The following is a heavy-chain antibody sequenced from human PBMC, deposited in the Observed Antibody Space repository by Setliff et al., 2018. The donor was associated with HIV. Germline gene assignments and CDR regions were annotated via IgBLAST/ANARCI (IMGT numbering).Heavy chain of an antibody. CDR1: GGSISSSSYY. D-gene: IGHD6-13*01. J-gene: IGHJ4*02. CDR3: ARGRGSGSSWPIDY. V-gene: IGHV4-39*01. CDR2: IYYRGST. Sequence: PSETLSLTCTVSGGSISSSSYYWGWIRQPPGKGLEWIGSIYYRGSTYYNPSLKSRVTISVDTSKNQFSLKLNSVTAADTAVYFCARGRGSGSSWPIDYWGQGTLVTVSS.